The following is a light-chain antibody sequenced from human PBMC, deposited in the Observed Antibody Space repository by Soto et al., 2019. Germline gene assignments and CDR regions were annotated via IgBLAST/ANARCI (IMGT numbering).Light chain of an antibody. V-gene: IGKV1-9*01. Sequence: DIQLTQSPSSLSASVGDRVTITCQASQDISTFLNWYQQKPGKAPNLLIYAASTLQSGVPSRFSGSGSGTDFTLTISCLQSEDFATYYCQQYYSYPPWTFGQGTKVDIK. CDR3: QQYYSYPPWT. CDR2: AAS. CDR1: QDISTF. J-gene: IGKJ1*01.